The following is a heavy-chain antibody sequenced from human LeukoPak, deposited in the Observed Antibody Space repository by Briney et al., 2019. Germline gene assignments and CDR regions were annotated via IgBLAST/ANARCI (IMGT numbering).Heavy chain of an antibody. CDR1: GYTFNSYG. V-gene: IGHV1-18*01. J-gene: IGHJ4*02. CDR2: ISGYNGNT. CDR3: AREVATITVAAAGGIDY. D-gene: IGHD5-12*01. Sequence: ASVKVSCKSSGYTFNSYGFSWVRQAPGQGVEGMGWISGYNGNTKYAQKLQGRVTMTTDTSTSTAYMQLRSLRSDDTAVYYCAREVATITVAAAGGIDYWGQGTLVTVSS.